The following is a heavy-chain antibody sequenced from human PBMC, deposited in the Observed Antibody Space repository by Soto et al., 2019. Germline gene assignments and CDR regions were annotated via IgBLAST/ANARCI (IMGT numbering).Heavy chain of an antibody. V-gene: IGHV1-24*01. D-gene: IGHD2-15*01. CDR2: FDPEDGET. J-gene: IGHJ5*02. CDR1: GYTLTELS. CDR3: ATVSRDIVVVVAATPGWFDP. Sequence: EASVKVSCKVSGYTLTELSMHWVRQAPGKGLEWMGGFDPEDGETIYAQKFQGRVTMTEDTSTDTAYMELSSLRSEDTAVYYCATVSRDIVVVVAATPGWFDPWGQGTLVTVSS.